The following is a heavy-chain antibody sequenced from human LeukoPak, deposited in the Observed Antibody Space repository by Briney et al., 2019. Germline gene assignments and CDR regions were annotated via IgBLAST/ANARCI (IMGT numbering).Heavy chain of an antibody. D-gene: IGHD3-10*01. J-gene: IGHJ5*02. Sequence: ASVKVSCKASGYTFTSYGISWVRQAPGQGLEWMGIINPSGGSTSYAQKFQGRVTMTRDTSTSTVYMELSSLRSEDTAVYYCARVISGWFDPWGQGTLVTVSS. CDR1: GYTFTSYG. CDR3: ARVISGWFDP. V-gene: IGHV1-46*01. CDR2: INPSGGST.